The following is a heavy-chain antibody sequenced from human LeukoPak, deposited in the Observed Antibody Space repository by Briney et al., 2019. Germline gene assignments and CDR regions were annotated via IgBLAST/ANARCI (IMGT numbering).Heavy chain of an antibody. V-gene: IGHV1-2*02. D-gene: IGHD2-21*02. Sequence: ASVKVSCKASGYTFTNYYIHWVRQAPGQGLEWMGWINPNSGGTNYAQKSQGRVTMTRDTSISTAYMELGRLRSDDTAVYYCARGPSSTVTAGYFDYWGQGTLVTVSS. CDR1: GYTFTNYY. CDR3: ARGPSSTVTAGYFDY. J-gene: IGHJ4*02. CDR2: INPNSGGT.